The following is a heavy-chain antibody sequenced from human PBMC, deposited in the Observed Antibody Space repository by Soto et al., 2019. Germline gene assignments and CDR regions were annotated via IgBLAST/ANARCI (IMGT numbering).Heavy chain of an antibody. CDR3: ARARIVVAGTIVDY. J-gene: IGHJ4*02. CDR1: GYSLTNGYY. Sequence: SETLSLTCAVSGYSLTNGYYCGWIRQPPGKGLEWIGSIYHSGDTYYNPSLKSRVTISVDTSKNHFSLKLTSVTAADTAVYYCARARIVVAGTIVDYWGQGTLVPVSS. CDR2: IYHSGDT. V-gene: IGHV4-38-2*01. D-gene: IGHD6-19*01.